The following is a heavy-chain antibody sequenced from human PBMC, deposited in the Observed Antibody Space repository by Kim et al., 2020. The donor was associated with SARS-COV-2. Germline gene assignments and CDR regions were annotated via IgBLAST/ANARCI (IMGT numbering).Heavy chain of an antibody. V-gene: IGHV4-31*03. D-gene: IGHD1-26*01. CDR1: GGSISSGGYY. CDR3: ARVDSGSYYSSYYFDY. CDR2: IYYSGST. Sequence: SETLSLTCTVSGGSISSGGYYWSWIRQHPGKGLEWIGYIYYSGSTYYNPSLKSRVTISVDTSKNQFSLKLSSVTAADTAVYYCARVDSGSYYSSYYFDYWGQGTLVTVSS. J-gene: IGHJ4*02.